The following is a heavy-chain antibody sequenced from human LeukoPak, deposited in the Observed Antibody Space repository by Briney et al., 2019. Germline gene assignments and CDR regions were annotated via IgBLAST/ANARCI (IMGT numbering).Heavy chain of an antibody. CDR1: GYSFTSYW. V-gene: IGHV5-51*01. CDR2: IYPGDSDA. D-gene: IGHD2-2*01. CDR3: ARRKYCSSTSCPFDY. J-gene: IGHJ4*02. Sequence: GESLKISCKGSGYSFTSYWIGWVRLMPGTGLEWMGIIYPGDSDARYSPSFQGQVTISADKSISTAYLQWNSLKASDTAMYYCARRKYCSSTSCPFDYWGQGTLVTVSS.